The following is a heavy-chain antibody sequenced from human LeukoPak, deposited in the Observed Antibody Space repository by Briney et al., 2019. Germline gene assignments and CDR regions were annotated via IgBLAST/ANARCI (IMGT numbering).Heavy chain of an antibody. J-gene: IGHJ6*02. CDR2: IYYGGST. D-gene: IGHD5-24*01. V-gene: IGHV4-59*01. CDR1: GGSISSYY. Sequence: SETLSLTCTVSGGSISSYYWSWIRQPPGKGLEWIGYIYYGGSTNYNPSLKSRVTISVDTSKNQFSLKLSSVTAADTAVYYCARALPPQDVEYGMDVWGQGTTVTVSS. CDR3: ARALPPQDVEYGMDV.